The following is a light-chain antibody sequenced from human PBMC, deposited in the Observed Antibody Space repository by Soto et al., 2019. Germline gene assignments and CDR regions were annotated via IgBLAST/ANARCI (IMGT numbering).Light chain of an antibody. CDR2: ATS. V-gene: IGKV3-15*01. J-gene: IGKJ1*01. CDR1: HRVSSY. Sequence: IVMSQYPATLSVSPGERATLSCRSSHRVSSYLAWYQQKPGQAPRLPIYATSTRATGIPARFSGSGSGTEFTLTISSLQSEDFAVYYCQQYNNWPRTFGQGTKVDI. CDR3: QQYNNWPRT.